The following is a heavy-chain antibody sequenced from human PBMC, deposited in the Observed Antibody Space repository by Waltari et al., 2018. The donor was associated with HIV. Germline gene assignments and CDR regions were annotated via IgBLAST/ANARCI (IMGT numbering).Heavy chain of an antibody. Sequence: QLQLQESGPGLVKPSETLSVTCTVSVGSVTSGTYYWGWVRQPPGQGLEWIGSIYYSGDSYYNPSVKSRVTMAVDTSKNQFSLRLNSVTAADTALYYCARLDMVKTLIDYWGQGTLVTVSS. J-gene: IGHJ4*02. CDR2: IYYSGDS. CDR1: VGSVTSGTYY. CDR3: ARLDMVKTLIDY. D-gene: IGHD2-8*01. V-gene: IGHV4-39*01.